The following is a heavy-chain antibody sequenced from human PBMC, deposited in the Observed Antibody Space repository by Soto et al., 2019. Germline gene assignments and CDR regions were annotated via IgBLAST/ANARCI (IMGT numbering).Heavy chain of an antibody. Sequence: QGKGLEWIGYIYYSGSTNYTPSLKSRVTISVDTSKNQFSLKLSSVTAADTAVYYCARAMFFFFQAEDGIRDTVPVSAFLLNRSSDL. V-gene: IGHV4-59*01. J-gene: IGHJ2*01. CDR3: ARAMFFFFQAEDGIRDTVPVSAFLLNRSSDL. CDR2: IYYSGST. D-gene: IGHD2-15*01.